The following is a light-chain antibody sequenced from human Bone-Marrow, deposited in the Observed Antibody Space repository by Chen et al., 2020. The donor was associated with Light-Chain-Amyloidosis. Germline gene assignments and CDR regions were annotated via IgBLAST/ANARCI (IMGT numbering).Light chain of an antibody. CDR1: QSVLYRFNNKNH. V-gene: IGKV4-1*01. J-gene: IGKJ1*01. Sequence: DIVMTQSPDSLAVSLGERATINCKSSQSVLYRFNNKNHLAWHQQKPGQPPKLLIYWASTREPGVPDRISGSGSGTDFTLTISSLQAEEVAVEDCREDYDIPPWTFGQGTKVEIK. CDR2: WAS. CDR3: REDYDIPPWT.